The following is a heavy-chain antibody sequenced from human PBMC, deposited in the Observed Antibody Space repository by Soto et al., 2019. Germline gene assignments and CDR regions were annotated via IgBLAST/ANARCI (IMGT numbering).Heavy chain of an antibody. Sequence: EVQLLEAGGGLVQPGGSLRLSCAASRFTFSTYAMSWVRQAPGKGLEWVSDISGSGGNTYYADSVKGRFTISRDNSKNTVYLQMNSLRAEDTAVYYCAKSAMVRGGGWFDPWGQGTLVTVYS. CDR1: RFTFSTYA. CDR2: ISGSGGNT. CDR3: AKSAMVRGGGWFDP. D-gene: IGHD3-10*01. J-gene: IGHJ5*02. V-gene: IGHV3-23*01.